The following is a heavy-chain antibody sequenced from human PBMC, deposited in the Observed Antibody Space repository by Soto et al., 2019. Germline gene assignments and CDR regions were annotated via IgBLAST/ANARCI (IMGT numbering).Heavy chain of an antibody. D-gene: IGHD6-25*01. CDR2: ISSSTTYT. V-gene: IGHV3-11*06. CDR1: GYTFSDYY. Sequence: PGGSLRLSCAASGYTFSDYYMSWIRQAPGKGLEWVSFISSSTTYTNYGDSVKGRFTISRDNAKNSLYLQMNSLRADDTAVYYCGRGGAAAAVDYWGQGTLVTVSS. J-gene: IGHJ4*02. CDR3: GRGGAAAAVDY.